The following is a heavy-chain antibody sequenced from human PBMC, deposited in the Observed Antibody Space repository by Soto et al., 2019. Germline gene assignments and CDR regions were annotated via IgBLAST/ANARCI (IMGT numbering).Heavy chain of an antibody. CDR1: GFTFSSYG. CDR3: ARGVTMVRGWFDP. CDR2: IWYDGSNK. Sequence: QVQLVESGGGVDQPGRSLRLSCAASGFTFSSYGMHWVRQAPGKGLEWVAVIWYDGSNKYYADSVKGRFTISRDNSKNTLYLQMNSLRAEDTAVYYCARGVTMVRGWFDPWGQGTLVTVSS. V-gene: IGHV3-33*01. D-gene: IGHD3-10*01. J-gene: IGHJ5*02.